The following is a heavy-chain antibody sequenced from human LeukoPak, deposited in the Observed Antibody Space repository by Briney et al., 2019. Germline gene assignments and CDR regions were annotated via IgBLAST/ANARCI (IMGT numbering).Heavy chain of an antibody. CDR2: INPNSGGT. CDR3: ARDPTIFGVVISWFDP. V-gene: IGHV1-2*02. D-gene: IGHD3-3*01. Sequence: EASVKVSCKASGYTFTGYYMHWVRQAPGQGPEWMGWINPNSGGTNYAQKFQGRVTMTRDTSISTAYMELSRLRSDDTAVYYCARDPTIFGVVISWFDPWGQGTLVTVSS. J-gene: IGHJ5*02. CDR1: GYTFTGYY.